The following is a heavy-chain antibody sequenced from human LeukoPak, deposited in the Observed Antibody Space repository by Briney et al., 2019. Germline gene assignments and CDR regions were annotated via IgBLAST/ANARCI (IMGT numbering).Heavy chain of an antibody. CDR1: GDSLTSGSRY. Sequence: PSQTLSLTCTVSGDSLTSGSRYWSWIRQPAGKGLEWIAHFYSSTRTTYNPSLESRVTISGDTAKNQFSLKLDSVTAADTAVYFCARCMSELDYGDYAYYYHMDVWGKGTTVTVSS. CDR2: FYSSTRT. D-gene: IGHD4-17*01. CDR3: ARCMSELDYGDYAYYYHMDV. J-gene: IGHJ6*04. V-gene: IGHV4-61*09.